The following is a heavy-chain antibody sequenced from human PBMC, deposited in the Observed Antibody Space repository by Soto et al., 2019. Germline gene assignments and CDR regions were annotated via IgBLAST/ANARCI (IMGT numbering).Heavy chain of an antibody. V-gene: IGHV4-4*07. CDR3: ARGIAAAGTGGWFDP. CDR2: IYTSGST. J-gene: IGHJ5*02. D-gene: IGHD6-13*01. Sequence: NPSETLSLTCTVSGGCMRSYYWSWIRQPAGKGLEWIGRIYTSGSTNYNPSLKSRVTMSVDTSKNQFSLKLSSVTAADTAVYYCARGIAAAGTGGWFDPWGQGTLVTVSS. CDR1: GGCMRSYY.